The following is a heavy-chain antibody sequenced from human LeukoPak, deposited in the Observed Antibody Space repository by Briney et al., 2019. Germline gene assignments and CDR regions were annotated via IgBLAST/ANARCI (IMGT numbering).Heavy chain of an antibody. Sequence: PGGSLRLSCSVSGFTFSSSVMNWVRQAPGRGLEWISYISGTSGSIYYADSVKGRFTISRDNAKKSLYLQMNSLRAEDTAVYYCARDLRGTTAGYWGQGTLVTVSS. D-gene: IGHD1-7*01. CDR1: GFTFSSSV. CDR2: ISGTSGSI. J-gene: IGHJ4*02. CDR3: ARDLRGTTAGY. V-gene: IGHV3-48*01.